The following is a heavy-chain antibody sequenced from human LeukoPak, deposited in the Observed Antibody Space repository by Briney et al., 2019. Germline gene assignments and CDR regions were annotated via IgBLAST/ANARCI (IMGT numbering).Heavy chain of an antibody. CDR3: ARVVAAAAWLDP. V-gene: IGHV4-59*01. D-gene: IGHD6-13*01. Sequence: SETLSLTCTVSGASITTYNWAWIRQPPGKGLEWIGYIYYSGSTKYNPSLKSRVTISVDTSKKQFSLKVSSVTAADTALHYCARVVAAAAWLDPWGQGILVTVSP. CDR1: GASITTYN. CDR2: IYYSGST. J-gene: IGHJ5*02.